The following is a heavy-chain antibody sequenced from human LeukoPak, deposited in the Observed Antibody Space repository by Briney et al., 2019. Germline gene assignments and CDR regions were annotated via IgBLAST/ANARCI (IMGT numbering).Heavy chain of an antibody. V-gene: IGHV4-39*01. J-gene: IGHJ4*02. CDR2: IYYTGST. CDR3: VKSGGYGLIDY. CDR1: GASISGSGYY. Sequence: SETLSLTCAVSGASISGSGYYLGWIRQPPGKGLEWIGNIYYTGSTYYNAPLQSRVTISIDTSKNQFSLRLNSVTAADTAMYYCVKSGGYGLIDYWGQGTLVTVSS. D-gene: IGHD1-26*01.